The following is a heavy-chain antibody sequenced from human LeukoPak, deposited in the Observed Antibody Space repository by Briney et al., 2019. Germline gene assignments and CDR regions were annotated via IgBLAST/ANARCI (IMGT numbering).Heavy chain of an antibody. J-gene: IGHJ4*02. Sequence: GASVKVSCKASGGTFSSYAISWVRQAPGQGLEWMGGIIPIFGTANYAQKFQGRVTMTRDTSISTAYMELSRLRSDDTAVYYCARDLEVVGDYGRFDYWGQGTLVTVSS. CDR1: GGTFSSYA. V-gene: IGHV1-69*05. D-gene: IGHD3-16*01. CDR3: ARDLEVVGDYGRFDY. CDR2: IIPIFGTA.